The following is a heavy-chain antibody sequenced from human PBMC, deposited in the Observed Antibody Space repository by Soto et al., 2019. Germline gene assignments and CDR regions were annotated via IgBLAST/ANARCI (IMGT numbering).Heavy chain of an antibody. V-gene: IGHV3-23*01. J-gene: IGHJ3*02. CDR2: ISGSGGTT. CDR3: AKDTEEWVSVKGAFDI. D-gene: IGHD3-3*01. CDR1: GFTFSSYA. Sequence: EVQLLESGGGLVQPGGSLRLSCAASGFTFSSYAMSWVRQAPGEGLEWVSAISGSGGTTYYADSVKGRFTISRDNSKNTLYLQMNSLRAEDTAVYYCAKDTEEWVSVKGAFDIWGQGTMVTVSS.